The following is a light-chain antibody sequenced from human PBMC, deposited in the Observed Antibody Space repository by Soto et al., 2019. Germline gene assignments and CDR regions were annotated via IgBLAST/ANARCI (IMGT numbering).Light chain of an antibody. J-gene: IGKJ2*01. CDR2: GAS. CDR1: QSVSSSY. Sequence: EIVLTQSPGTLSLSPGERATISCRASQSVSSSYLAWYQQKPGQAPRLLIYGASSRATGIPDRFSGSVGGTDFTLTIIRLEPEDLAVYYCQQYGSSPPYTFGQGNKLEIK. CDR3: QQYGSSPPYT. V-gene: IGKV3-20*01.